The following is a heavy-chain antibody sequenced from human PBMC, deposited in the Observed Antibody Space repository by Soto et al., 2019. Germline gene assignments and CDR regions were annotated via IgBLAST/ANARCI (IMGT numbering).Heavy chain of an antibody. CDR3: SRVDPGETSPFDH. CDR2: INPFDGSR. Sequence: ASVKVSCKTSGYTFTSYGIAWVRQAPGQGLEWMGWINPFDGSRMFAQSFQGRVTMTRDTSTSTVYMEVSSLRSEDTAVYYCSRVDPGETSPFDHWGQGTLVTVSS. CDR1: GYTFTSYG. J-gene: IGHJ4*02. V-gene: IGHV1-46*03. D-gene: IGHD3-10*01.